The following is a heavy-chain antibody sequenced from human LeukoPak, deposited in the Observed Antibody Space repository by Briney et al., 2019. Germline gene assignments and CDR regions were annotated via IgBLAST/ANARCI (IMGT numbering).Heavy chain of an antibody. CDR3: AKHYMGSSYNHGLDC. CDR1: GGSISSDNYY. V-gene: IGHV4-39*01. J-gene: IGHJ4*02. CDR2: IYYSGTT. Sequence: SETLSLTCTVSGGSISSDNYYWGWIRQPPGKGLEWIVSIYYSGTTYYNPSLKSRVPISVDTSKSQFSLKLRSVTAADTALYYCAKHYMGSSYNHGLDCWGQGTLVTVSS. D-gene: IGHD3-10*01.